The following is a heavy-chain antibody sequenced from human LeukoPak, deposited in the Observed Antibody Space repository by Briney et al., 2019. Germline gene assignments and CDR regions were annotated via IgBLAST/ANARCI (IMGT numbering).Heavy chain of an antibody. V-gene: IGHV1-18*01. CDR2: INPYKGDT. Sequence: ASVNLSCTASGYTFTSHGISWVRQAPGQGLEWMGWINPYKGDTNYSQRHQARDTLTTDTSASTAYMELRSLRSDDTAVYYCARFQLVEKNWFDPCGQGTLVTVSS. CDR1: GYTFTSHG. J-gene: IGHJ5*02. D-gene: IGHD6-13*01. CDR3: ARFQLVEKNWFDP.